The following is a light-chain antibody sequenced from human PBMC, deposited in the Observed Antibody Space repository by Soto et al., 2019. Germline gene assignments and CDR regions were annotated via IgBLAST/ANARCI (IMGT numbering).Light chain of an antibody. CDR3: QQSFTSPYT. V-gene: IGKV3-15*01. Sequence: EIVMAQSPATLYVSPGERATLSCRASQSVSSNLAWYQQKPGQAPRLLIYGASTRATGIPARFSGSGSGTDFTLSISRLEPEDFAVYYCQQSFTSPYTFGQGTRLEIK. J-gene: IGKJ5*01. CDR1: QSVSSN. CDR2: GAS.